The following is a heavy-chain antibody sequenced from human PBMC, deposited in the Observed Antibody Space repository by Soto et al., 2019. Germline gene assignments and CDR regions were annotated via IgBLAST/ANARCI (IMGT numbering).Heavy chain of an antibody. V-gene: IGHV1-2*02. CDR2: INPNIGDT. CDR1: GYPFTHYY. CDR3: ARRSEGAGGFLEY. Sequence: SVKVSCKTSGYPFTHYYMHWVRQAPGQGLEWLGWINPNIGDTNSAQKFQGRVTMTRDTSMSTAYMEMSRLRFDDTAVYYCARRSEGAGGFLEYWGQGALVTVSS. J-gene: IGHJ4*02. D-gene: IGHD1-26*01.